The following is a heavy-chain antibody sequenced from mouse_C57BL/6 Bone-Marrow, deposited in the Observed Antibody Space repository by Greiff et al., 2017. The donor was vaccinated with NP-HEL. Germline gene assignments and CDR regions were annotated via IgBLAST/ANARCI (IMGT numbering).Heavy chain of an antibody. CDR2: IVPENGVL. V-gene: IGHV14-4*01. J-gene: IGHJ3*01. CDR3: TTSRYYGNYHGFAY. CDR1: GFNIKDDY. D-gene: IGHD2-1*01. Sequence: VQLQQSGAELVRPGASVKLSCTAPGFNIKDDYMPGVKPRPEQGLEWIGWIVPENGVLDYASKFQGRATITADTSSNTAYLQLSSLTSEDTAVDYCTTSRYYGNYHGFAYWGQVTLVTVSA.